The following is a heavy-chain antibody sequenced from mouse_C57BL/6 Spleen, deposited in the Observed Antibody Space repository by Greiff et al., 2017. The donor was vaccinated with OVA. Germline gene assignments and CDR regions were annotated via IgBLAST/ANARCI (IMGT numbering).Heavy chain of an antibody. CDR2: IYPGSGNT. CDR3: ARDGNYVDYAMDY. V-gene: IGHV1-76*01. CDR1: GYTFTDYY. D-gene: IGHD2-1*01. J-gene: IGHJ4*01. Sequence: QVQLKQSGAELVRPGASVKLSCKASGYTFTDYYINWVKQRPGQGLEWIARIYPGSGNTYYNEKFKGKATLTAEKSSITAYMQLSILTSEDSAVYFCARDGNYVDYAMDYWGQGTSVTVSS.